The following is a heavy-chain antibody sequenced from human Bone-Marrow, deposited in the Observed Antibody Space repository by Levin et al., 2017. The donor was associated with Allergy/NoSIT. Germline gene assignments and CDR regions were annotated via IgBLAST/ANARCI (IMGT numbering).Heavy chain of an antibody. Sequence: SQTLSLTCTVSGASMSTYYWNWIRQPAGKGLEWIGRIFISGSTKYNPSLKSRVTMSLDTSKNQISLKLTSLTAADTALYFCAVDYGDYAWFDPWGQGILVTVSS. CDR1: GASMSTYY. V-gene: IGHV4-4*07. CDR2: IFISGST. D-gene: IGHD4-17*01. J-gene: IGHJ5*02. CDR3: AVDYGDYAWFDP.